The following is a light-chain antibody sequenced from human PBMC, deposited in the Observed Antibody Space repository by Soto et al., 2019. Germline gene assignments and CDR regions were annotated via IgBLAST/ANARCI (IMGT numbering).Light chain of an antibody. V-gene: IGLV2-14*01. CDR3: SSFTSSSTRV. CDR2: DVS. J-gene: IGLJ1*01. CDR1: SSDVGAYNY. Sequence: QSALTQSAPVSGSPGQSITISCTGTSSDVGAYNYVSWYQQHPGKAPKLIIYDVSNRPSGVSNRFSGSKSGNTASLTISALQAEDEADYYCSSFTSSSTRVFGTGTKVTVL.